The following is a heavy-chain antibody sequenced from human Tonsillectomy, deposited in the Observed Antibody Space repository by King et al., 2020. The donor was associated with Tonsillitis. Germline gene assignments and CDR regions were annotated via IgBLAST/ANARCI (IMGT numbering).Heavy chain of an antibody. CDR3: ARARLMSLGYSGVDV. CDR1: GGSISSGGYY. Sequence: VQLQESGPGLVKPSQTLSLTCTVYGGSISSGGYYWSWFRQHPGKGLEWIGYIYHSGSAYYNPSLKSRITISVDTSKNQFSLRLSSVTAADTAVYHCARARLMSLGYSGVDVWGQGTTVTVSS. D-gene: IGHD2-8*01. J-gene: IGHJ6*02. V-gene: IGHV4-31*03. CDR2: IYHSGSA.